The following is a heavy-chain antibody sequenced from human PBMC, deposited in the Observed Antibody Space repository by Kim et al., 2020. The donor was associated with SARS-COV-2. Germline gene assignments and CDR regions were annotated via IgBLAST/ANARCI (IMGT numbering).Heavy chain of an antibody. Sequence: GGSLRLSCAASGLTFSNYAMNWVRQAPGKGLEWVSYISSGGSTMYYADSVKGRFTISRDNAKNSLYLQMNSLRAEDTAVYYCASLVYSSSPAWGQGTLVTVSS. CDR3: ASLVYSSSPA. CDR1: GLTFSNYA. CDR2: ISSGGSTM. V-gene: IGHV3-48*03. D-gene: IGHD6-13*01. J-gene: IGHJ4*02.